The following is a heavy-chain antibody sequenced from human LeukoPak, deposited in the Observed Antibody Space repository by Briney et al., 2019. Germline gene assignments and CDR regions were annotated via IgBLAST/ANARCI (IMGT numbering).Heavy chain of an antibody. V-gene: IGHV3-23*01. CDR2: ISGSGGST. Sequence: GGSLRLSCAASGFSFSNYGMNWVRQAPGKRLEWVSAISGSGGSTYYADSVKGRFTISRDNSKNTLYLQMNSLRAEDTAVYYCANTDYGDYYNWFDPWGQGTLVTVSS. CDR3: ANTDYGDYYNWFDP. J-gene: IGHJ5*02. D-gene: IGHD4-17*01. CDR1: GFSFSNYG.